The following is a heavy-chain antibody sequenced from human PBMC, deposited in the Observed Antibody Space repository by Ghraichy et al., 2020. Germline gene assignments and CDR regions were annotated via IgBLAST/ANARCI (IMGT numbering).Heavy chain of an antibody. CDR1: GGSISNYY. CDR2: IYYSGST. D-gene: IGHD4-17*01. CDR3: ARVPYGDYNYWYFDL. V-gene: IGHV4-59*01. Sequence: SETLSLTCTVSGGSISNYYWSWIRQPPGKGLEWIGYIYYSGSTNYNPSLKSRVTISVDTSKNQFSLKLTSVTAADTAVFYCARVPYGDYNYWYFDLWGRGTLVTVSS. J-gene: IGHJ2*01.